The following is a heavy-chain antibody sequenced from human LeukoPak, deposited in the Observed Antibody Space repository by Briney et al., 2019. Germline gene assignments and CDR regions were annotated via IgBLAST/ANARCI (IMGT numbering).Heavy chain of an antibody. D-gene: IGHD3-22*01. CDR3: ARAPSEIGGYYPEYFRH. CDR1: GFTLSSYW. J-gene: IGHJ1*01. Sequence: PGGSLRLSCAASGFTLSSYWMHWVRQAPGKGLVWVSRIKSDGRKNYADSVKGRFTISRDNAKNTVSLQMNSLRAEDTGVYYCARAPSEIGGYYPEYFRHWGRGTLVIVSS. CDR2: IKSDGRK. V-gene: IGHV3-74*01.